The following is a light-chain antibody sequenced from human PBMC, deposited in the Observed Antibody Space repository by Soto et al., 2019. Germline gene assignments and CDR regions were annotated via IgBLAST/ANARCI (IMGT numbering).Light chain of an antibody. CDR2: YAS. J-gene: IGKJ5*01. Sequence: EIMMTQAPATLSVSPGERATLSCRASQSVRNSLAWYQHRPGQVPRLLIYYASTRATGIPARFSGSGSGTEFTLTISSLQSEDVAVYYCQQHNNWPPITFGQGTRLEIK. V-gene: IGKV3-15*01. CDR1: QSVRNS. CDR3: QQHNNWPPIT.